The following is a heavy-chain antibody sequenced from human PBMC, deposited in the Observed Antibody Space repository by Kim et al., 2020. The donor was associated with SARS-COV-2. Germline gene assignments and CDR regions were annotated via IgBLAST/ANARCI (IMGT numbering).Heavy chain of an antibody. CDR1: GGSFRGYY. CDR3: ARGSSTDYSIHWYFDR. J-gene: IGHJ2*01. V-gene: IGHV4-34*01. CDR2: INHSGST. Sequence: SETLSLTCDVYGGSFRGYYWSWIRQPPGKGLEWIGEINHSGSTNYNPSLKSRVTISVDTSKNQFSLKLSSVTAADTAVYYCARGSSTDYSIHWYFDRWGRRTPVTVSS. D-gene: IGHD4-4*01.